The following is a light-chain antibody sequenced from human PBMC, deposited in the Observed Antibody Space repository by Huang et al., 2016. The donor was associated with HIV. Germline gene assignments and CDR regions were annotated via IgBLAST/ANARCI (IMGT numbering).Light chain of an antibody. CDR3: QQYGNWPPWT. CDR1: QSISNN. V-gene: IGKV3-15*01. Sequence: IVMTQFPDTLAVSPGERATLSCRASQSISNNLVWYQQKPGQPPRLLICDASARDTGVPPRFSGSGSGTDSTLTISSLQSEEFAVYYCQQYGNWPPWTFGQGTKVEMK. J-gene: IGKJ1*01. CDR2: DAS.